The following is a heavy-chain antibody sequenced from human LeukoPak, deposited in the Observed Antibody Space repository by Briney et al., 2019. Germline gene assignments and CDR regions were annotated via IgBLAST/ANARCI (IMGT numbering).Heavy chain of an antibody. CDR1: GYTFTAYY. V-gene: IGHV1-2*02. CDR3: ARGREVAGTVGY. CDR2: INTISGGT. J-gene: IGHJ4*01. D-gene: IGHD6-19*01. Sequence: ASVKVSCKASGYTFTAYYIHWVRQAPGQGLEWIGWINTISGGTNYAQKFQGRVTMTMDTSISTAYMELSRLTSDDTAVYYCARGREVAGTVGYWGHGTLVTVSS.